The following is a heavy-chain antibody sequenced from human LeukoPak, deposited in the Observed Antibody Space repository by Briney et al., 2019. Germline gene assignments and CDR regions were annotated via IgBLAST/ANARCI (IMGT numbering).Heavy chain of an antibody. CDR2: INPNSGGT. V-gene: IGHV1-2*06. Sequence: ASVKVSCKASGYTFTGYYMHGVRQAPGQGLEWMGRINPNSGGTNYAQKFQGRVTMTRDTSISTAYMGLSRLRSDDTAVYYCAREEYDSSGYYYRFDYWGQGTLVTVSS. J-gene: IGHJ4*02. CDR3: AREEYDSSGYYYRFDY. CDR1: GYTFTGYY. D-gene: IGHD3-22*01.